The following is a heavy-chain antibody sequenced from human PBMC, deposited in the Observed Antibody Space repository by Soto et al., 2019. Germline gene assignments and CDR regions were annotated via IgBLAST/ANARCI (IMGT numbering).Heavy chain of an antibody. CDR2: IIPIFGTA. Sequence: SVKVSCKSSGGTFSSYSISWGRQAPGQGLEWMGGIIPIFGTANYAQKFQGRVTITADKSTSTAYMELSSLRSEDTAVYYCARDIIGELLRRYDAFDIWGQGTMVTVS. CDR1: GGTFSSYS. J-gene: IGHJ3*02. CDR3: ARDIIGELLRRYDAFDI. V-gene: IGHV1-69*06. D-gene: IGHD1-26*01.